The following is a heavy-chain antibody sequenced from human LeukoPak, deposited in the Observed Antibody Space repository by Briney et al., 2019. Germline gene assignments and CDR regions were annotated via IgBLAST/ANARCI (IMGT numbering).Heavy chain of an antibody. Sequence: GGSLRLSCAGSGFTFSSYDMHWVRQVTGKGLEWVSAVGTVADTYYPDSVKGRFTISREKAKNSLYLQMNSLRVGDTAVYYCARAGSGNRWANYGMDAWGQGTTVIVSS. V-gene: IGHV3-13*01. CDR2: VGTVADT. J-gene: IGHJ6*02. CDR3: ARAGSGNRWANYGMDA. CDR1: GFTFSSYD. D-gene: IGHD1-1*01.